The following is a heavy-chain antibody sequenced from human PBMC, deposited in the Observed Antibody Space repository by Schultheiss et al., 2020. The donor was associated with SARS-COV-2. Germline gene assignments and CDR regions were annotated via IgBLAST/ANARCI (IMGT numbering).Heavy chain of an antibody. Sequence: GGSLRLSCAASGFTFSSYAMSWVRQAPGKGLEWVSAISGSGGSTYYADSVKGRFTISRDNSKNTLYLQMNSLRAEDTAVYYCARVLERTGGENNYYYYYGMDVWGQGTTVTVSS. CDR3: ARVLERTGGENNYYYYYGMDV. CDR2: ISGSGGST. D-gene: IGHD3-16*01. CDR1: GFTFSSYA. J-gene: IGHJ6*02. V-gene: IGHV3-23*01.